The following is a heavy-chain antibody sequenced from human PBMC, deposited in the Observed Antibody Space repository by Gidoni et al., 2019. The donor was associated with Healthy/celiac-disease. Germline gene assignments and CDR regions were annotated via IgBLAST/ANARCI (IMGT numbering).Heavy chain of an antibody. D-gene: IGHD3-3*01. Sequence: RESGPALVKPTQTLTLTCTFSGFSLSTSGMCVSWIRQPPGKALEWLALIDWDDDKYYSTSLKTRLTISKDTSKNQVVLTMTNMDPVDTATYYCARIVEGAIFGVVIISWEYYYYYYYMDVWGKGTTVTVSS. J-gene: IGHJ6*03. CDR2: IDWDDDK. CDR1: GFSLSTSGMC. CDR3: ARIVEGAIFGVVIISWEYYYYYYYMDV. V-gene: IGHV2-70*01.